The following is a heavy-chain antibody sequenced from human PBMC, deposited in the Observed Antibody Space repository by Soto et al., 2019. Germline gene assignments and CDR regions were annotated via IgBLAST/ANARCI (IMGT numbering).Heavy chain of an antibody. Sequence: PGGSLRLSCAASGFTFSSYGMPWVRQAPGKGLEWVAVISYDGSNKYYADSVKGRFTISRDNSKNPLYLLMNSLRAEDTAVYYCAKELEYQLLYDYYYYWMHDWGQGATVTVSS. D-gene: IGHD2-2*02. J-gene: IGHJ6*02. CDR2: ISYDGSNK. CDR1: GFTFSSYG. CDR3: AKELEYQLLYDYYYYWMHD. V-gene: IGHV3-30*18.